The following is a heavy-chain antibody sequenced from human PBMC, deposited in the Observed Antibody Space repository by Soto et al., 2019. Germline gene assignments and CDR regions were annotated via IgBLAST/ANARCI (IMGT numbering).Heavy chain of an antibody. J-gene: IGHJ6*02. Sequence: QVPLVESGGGLVQPGGSLRLSCAASGFTYSDYYMSWIRLAAGKGLEWVSYISSSGRTIYYADSVKGRFTISRDNAKTSLYLQMNSLRREDTAVYYCAREGVDTAMVTYNNYYGMDVWGQATTVTVSS. V-gene: IGHV3-11*01. CDR3: AREGVDTAMVTYNNYYGMDV. CDR2: ISSSGRTI. CDR1: GFTYSDYY. D-gene: IGHD5-18*01.